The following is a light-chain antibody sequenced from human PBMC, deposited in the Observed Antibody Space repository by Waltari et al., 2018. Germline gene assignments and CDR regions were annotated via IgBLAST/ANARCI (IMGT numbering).Light chain of an antibody. CDR1: QGISTY. CDR3: QQLNSLPRT. Sequence: DIQLTQSPSFLSASVGDRVTIPCRASQGISTYLAWYQQKPGKAPKLLISAASTLQTGVPSRFSGSGSGTEFTLTISSLQPGDFATYYCQQLNSLPRTFGQGTKVEIK. V-gene: IGKV1-9*01. J-gene: IGKJ1*01. CDR2: AAS.